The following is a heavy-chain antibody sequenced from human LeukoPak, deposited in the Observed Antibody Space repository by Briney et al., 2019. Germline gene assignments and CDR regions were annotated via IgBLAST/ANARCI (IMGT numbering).Heavy chain of an antibody. Sequence: ASVKVSCKASGYTFRGYYIHWLRQAPGQGLEWVGWINPNSGGAKYAERLQGRATMTRDTSISTAYMELSRLRSDDTAVYYCARTFDSNYLSGLDYWGQGPLVTVSS. D-gene: IGHD5-24*01. V-gene: IGHV1-2*02. CDR1: GYTFRGYY. CDR3: ARTFDSNYLSGLDY. CDR2: INPNSGGA. J-gene: IGHJ4*02.